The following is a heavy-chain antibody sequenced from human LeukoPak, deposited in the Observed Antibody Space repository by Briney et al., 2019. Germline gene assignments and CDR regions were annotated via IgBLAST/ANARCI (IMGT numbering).Heavy chain of an antibody. V-gene: IGHV4-38-2*02. CDR3: ARTRTPYYDFWGGSQGDYYYMDV. CDR1: GYSISSGYY. Sequence: PSETLSLTCTVSGYSISSGYYWGWIRQPPGKGLEWIGSIYHSGSTYYNPSLKSRVTISVDTSKNQFSLKLSSVTAADTAVYYCARTRTPYYDFWGGSQGDYYYMDVWGKGTTVTVSS. CDR2: IYHSGST. J-gene: IGHJ6*03. D-gene: IGHD3-3*01.